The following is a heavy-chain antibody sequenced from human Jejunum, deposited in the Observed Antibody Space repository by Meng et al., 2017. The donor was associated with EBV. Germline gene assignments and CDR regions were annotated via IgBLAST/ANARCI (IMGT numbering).Heavy chain of an antibody. Sequence: VQVGESGVGGEEPGASVGVSCKVSGYLFNGYYRQWVRQAPGQGLEWMGRIDPNTGDKNYAQKFQGRVTVTRATSIGTAFMELSRLTSDDTAVYYCARDHSSSFYGANIWGQGTLVTVSS. CDR3: ARDHSSSFYGANI. CDR2: IDPNTGDK. CDR1: GYLFNGYY. J-gene: IGHJ4*02. D-gene: IGHD2-2*01. V-gene: IGHV1-2*06.